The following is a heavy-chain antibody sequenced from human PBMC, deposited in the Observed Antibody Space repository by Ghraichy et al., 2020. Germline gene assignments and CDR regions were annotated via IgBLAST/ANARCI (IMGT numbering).Heavy chain of an antibody. CDR2: ISNNIGTV. J-gene: IGHJ4*02. Sequence: GSLRLSCAASGFTFSSWNMNWVRQAPGKGLEWVSYISNNIGTVHYADSVKGRFTASRDNGKNSLYLQMNSLRDEDTAVYYCTAAFDYWGQGTLVTVSS. D-gene: IGHD6-13*01. CDR1: GFTFSSWN. CDR3: TAAFDY. V-gene: IGHV3-48*02.